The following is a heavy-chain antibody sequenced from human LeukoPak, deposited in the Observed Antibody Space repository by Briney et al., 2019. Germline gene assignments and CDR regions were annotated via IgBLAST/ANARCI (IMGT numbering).Heavy chain of an antibody. Sequence: ASVKVSCKASGYTFTSYGISWVRQAPGQGLEWMGWISAYNGNTNYAPKLQDRVTMTTDTSTTTAYIELSSLRSDDTAVYYCARLAGWELTYFDYWGQGTLVTVSS. CDR2: ISAYNGNT. CDR3: ARLAGWELTYFDY. CDR1: GYTFTSYG. J-gene: IGHJ4*02. D-gene: IGHD1-26*01. V-gene: IGHV1-18*01.